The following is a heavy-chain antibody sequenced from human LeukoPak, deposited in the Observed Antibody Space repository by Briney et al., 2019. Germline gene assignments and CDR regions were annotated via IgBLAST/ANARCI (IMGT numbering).Heavy chain of an antibody. Sequence: GRSLRLSCAASGFTFSSYAMHWVRQAPGKGLEWVAVISYVGSNKYYADSVKGRFTISRDNSKNTLYLQMNSQRAEDTAVYYCARDPICSSTSCYSNWFDPWGQGTLVTVSS. CDR2: ISYVGSNK. V-gene: IGHV3-30-3*01. D-gene: IGHD2-2*01. CDR3: ARDPICSSTSCYSNWFDP. J-gene: IGHJ5*02. CDR1: GFTFSSYA.